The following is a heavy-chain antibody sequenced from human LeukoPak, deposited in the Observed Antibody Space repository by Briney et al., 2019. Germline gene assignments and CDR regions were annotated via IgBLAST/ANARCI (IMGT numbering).Heavy chain of an antibody. Sequence: SETLSLTCTVSDDSISSYYWSWIRQPPGKGLEWLGYIYYSGSTSYNPSVKSRVTMSIDTSKNQFSLHLNSATAADTATYYCARLRSHGSALNWFDTWGQGTLVTVSS. D-gene: IGHD3-10*01. V-gene: IGHV4-59*08. CDR1: DDSISSYY. CDR2: IYYSGST. CDR3: ARLRSHGSALNWFDT. J-gene: IGHJ5*01.